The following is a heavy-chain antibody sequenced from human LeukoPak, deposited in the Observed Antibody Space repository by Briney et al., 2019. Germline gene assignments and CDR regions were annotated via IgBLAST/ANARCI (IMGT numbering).Heavy chain of an antibody. J-gene: IGHJ4*02. CDR1: GGTFSSYA. D-gene: IGHD3-22*01. V-gene: IGHV1-69*13. Sequence: SVKVSCKASGGTFSSYAISWVRQAPGQGLEWMGGIIPIFGTANYAQKFQGRVTITADESTSTAYMELSSLRSEDTAVYYCARGYYDSSGYYPLPFDYWGQGTLVTVSS. CDR3: ARGYYDSSGYYPLPFDY. CDR2: IIPIFGTA.